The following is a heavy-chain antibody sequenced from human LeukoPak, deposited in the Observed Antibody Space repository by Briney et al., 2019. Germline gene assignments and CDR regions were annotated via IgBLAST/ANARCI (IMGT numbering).Heavy chain of an antibody. Sequence: SVKVSCKASGGTFRSYAISWVRQPPGQGLAWMGGIIPIFGTANYAQKFQGRVTITTDESTSTAYMELSILRAEDTAVYYCARGRRSSLDAFDIWGQGTMVTVSS. V-gene: IGHV1-69*05. J-gene: IGHJ3*02. CDR2: IIPIFGTA. CDR3: ARGRRSSLDAFDI. CDR1: GGTFRSYA. D-gene: IGHD6-13*01.